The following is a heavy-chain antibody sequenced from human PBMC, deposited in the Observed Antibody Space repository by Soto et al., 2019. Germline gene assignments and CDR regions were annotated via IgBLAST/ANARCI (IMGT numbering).Heavy chain of an antibody. J-gene: IGHJ4*02. CDR2: ISAYNGNK. D-gene: IGHD6-13*01. V-gene: IGHV1-18*04. Sequence: QVQLVQSGAEVKKPGASVKLSCKASGYTFTNYGITWVRQAPGQGLEWMGWISAYNGNKDYAQNLQGRVTMTTDTSTNTGYMELRSLRSDDTAVYYCVRDRVAEAGPLEYWGLGTLVTVSS. CDR3: VRDRVAEAGPLEY. CDR1: GYTFTNYG.